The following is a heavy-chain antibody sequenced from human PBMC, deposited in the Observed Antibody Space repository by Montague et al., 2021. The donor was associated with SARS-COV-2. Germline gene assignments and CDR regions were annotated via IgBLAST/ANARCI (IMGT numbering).Heavy chain of an antibody. CDR1: GGSFSGYY. CDR2: INHSGST. Sequence: SETLSLTCAVYGGSFSGYYWSWIRQPPGKGLEWIGEINHSGSTNYNPSLKSRVTISVDTSKNQFSLKLSSVTAADTAVYYCARGGGCSGSSCYSVCVPYYYYDMDFWGQGTTVTVSS. CDR3: ARGGGCSGSSCYSVCVPYYYYDMDF. D-gene: IGHD2-15*01. J-gene: IGHJ6*02. V-gene: IGHV4-34*01.